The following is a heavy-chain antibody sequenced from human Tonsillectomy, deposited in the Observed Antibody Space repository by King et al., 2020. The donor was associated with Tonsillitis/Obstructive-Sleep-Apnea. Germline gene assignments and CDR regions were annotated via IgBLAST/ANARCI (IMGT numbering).Heavy chain of an antibody. CDR3: ARDPWWDQGYCSGGSCLREFWFQH. Sequence: VQLVESGSELKKPGASVKVSCKASGYTFTSYAMNWVRQAPGQGLEWMGWINTNTGNPTYAQGLTGRFVFSLDTSVSTAYLQISSLKAEDTAVYYCARDPWWDQGYCSGGSCLREFWFQHWGQGTLVTVSS. D-gene: IGHD2-15*01. J-gene: IGHJ1*01. CDR1: GYTFTSYA. V-gene: IGHV7-4-1*02. CDR2: INTNTGNP.